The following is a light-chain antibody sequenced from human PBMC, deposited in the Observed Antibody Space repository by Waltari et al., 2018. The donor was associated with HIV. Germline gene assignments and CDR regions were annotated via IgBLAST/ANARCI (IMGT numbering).Light chain of an antibody. Sequence: DIVMTQSPDSLAVSLGERATINCKSSQSVFYGSNNKNYLAWYQQKPGQPPKLLIYWASTRESGVPDRFSGSGSGTDFTLTISSLQAEDVAVYFCQQYSSSLPLTFGGGTKVEIK. CDR1: QSVFYGSNNKNY. CDR3: QQYSSSLPLT. CDR2: WAS. V-gene: IGKV4-1*01. J-gene: IGKJ4*01.